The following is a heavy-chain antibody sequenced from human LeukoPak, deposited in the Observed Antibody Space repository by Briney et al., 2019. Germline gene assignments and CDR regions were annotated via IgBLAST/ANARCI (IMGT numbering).Heavy chain of an antibody. J-gene: IGHJ4*02. CDR1: GFTFGGYA. Sequence: GGSLRLSCTASGFTFGGYALGWFRQAPGKGLERLSFIRSKDHGGTTEYAASVKGRFTISRDDSNSIAYLQMNSLIIEDTAVYFCTRDPHYYHGNPHDFWGQGTRVTVSS. CDR3: TRDPHYYHGNPHDF. CDR2: IRSKDHGGTT. V-gene: IGHV3-49*03. D-gene: IGHD4-23*01.